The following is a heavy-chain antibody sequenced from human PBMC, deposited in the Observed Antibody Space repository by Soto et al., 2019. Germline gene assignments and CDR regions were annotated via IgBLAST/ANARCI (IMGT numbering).Heavy chain of an antibody. D-gene: IGHD2-8*01. CDR2: IYHSGST. CDR3: AREARGYCTNGVCYGHFDY. Sequence: SETLSLTCAVSGGSISSGGYSWSWIRQPPGKGLEWIGYIYHSGSTYYNPSLKSRVTISVDRSKNQFSLKLSSVTAADTAVYYCAREARGYCTNGVCYGHFDYWGQGTLVTVSS. V-gene: IGHV4-30-2*01. J-gene: IGHJ4*02. CDR1: GGSISSGGYS.